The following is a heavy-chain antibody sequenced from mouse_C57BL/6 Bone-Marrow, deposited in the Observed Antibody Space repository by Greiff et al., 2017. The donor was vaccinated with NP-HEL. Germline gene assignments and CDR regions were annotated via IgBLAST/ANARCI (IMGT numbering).Heavy chain of an antibody. CDR1: GFTFSDYY. V-gene: IGHV5-12*01. CDR2: ISNGGGST. Sequence: EVKLVESGGGLVQPGGSLKLSCAASGFTFSDYYMYWVRQTPEKRLEWVAYISNGGGSTYYPDTVKGRFTISRDNAKNTLYLQMSRLKSEDTAMYYCARHILYSPYAMDYWGQGTSVTVSS. CDR3: ARHILYSPYAMDY. D-gene: IGHD2-1*01. J-gene: IGHJ4*01.